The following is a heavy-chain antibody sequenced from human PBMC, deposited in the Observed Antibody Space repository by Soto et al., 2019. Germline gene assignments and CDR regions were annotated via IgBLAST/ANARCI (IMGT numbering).Heavy chain of an antibody. D-gene: IGHD3-9*01. CDR3: AKSRTPLSRFDD. J-gene: IGHJ4*02. V-gene: IGHV3-23*01. CDR1: GFTFSSYA. Sequence: EVQLLESGGGLVQPGGSLRLSCEASGFTFSSYAMNWVRQAPGKGLEWVSGIVASGSRTYYADSVRGRFSISRDNSRNTVFLQMNRTRAEDTALYFCAKSRTPLSRFDDWGQGILVAVSS. CDR2: IVASGSRT.